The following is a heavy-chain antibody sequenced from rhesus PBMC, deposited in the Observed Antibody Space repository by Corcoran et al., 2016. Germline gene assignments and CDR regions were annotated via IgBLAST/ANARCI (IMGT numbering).Heavy chain of an antibody. D-gene: IGHD2-27*01. J-gene: IGHJ4*01. CDR1: GGSISSSY. V-gene: IGHV4-169*02. CDR3: ARDLMGGKDY. CDR2: IYGSGSST. Sequence: QLQLQESGPGLVKPSETLSVTCAVSGGSISSSYWSWIRQAPGKGLEWIGDIYGSGSSTNYNPSLKRRVTLSVGTSKNQLSLKLSSGTTGDTAVYYCARDLMGGKDYWGQGVLVTVSS.